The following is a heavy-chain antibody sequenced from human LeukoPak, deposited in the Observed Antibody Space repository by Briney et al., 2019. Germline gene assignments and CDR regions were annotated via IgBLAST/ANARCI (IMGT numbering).Heavy chain of an antibody. Sequence: GESLKISCKGSGYSFATRWVAWVRQMPGKGLEWMGIIYPDDSDARYSPSFQGQVTISADKSISTAYLQWSSLKASDTAMYFCARGAYGSGSYYKYYGMDVWGQGTTVTVSS. CDR2: IYPDDSDA. J-gene: IGHJ6*02. V-gene: IGHV5-51*01. CDR1: GYSFATRW. D-gene: IGHD3-10*01. CDR3: ARGAYGSGSYYKYYGMDV.